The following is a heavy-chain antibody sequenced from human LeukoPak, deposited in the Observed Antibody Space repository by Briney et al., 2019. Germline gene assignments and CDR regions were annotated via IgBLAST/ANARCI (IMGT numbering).Heavy chain of an antibody. CDR2: IIPIFGTA. CDR1: GGTFGSYA. CDR3: ARDLYYYDSSGYYYNWFDP. D-gene: IGHD3-22*01. J-gene: IGHJ5*02. Sequence: SVKVSCKASGGTFGSYAISWVRQAPGQGLEWMGGIIPIFGTANYAQKFQGRVTITADESTSTAYMELSSLRSEDTAVYYCARDLYYYDSSGYYYNWFDPWGQGTLVTVSS. V-gene: IGHV1-69*13.